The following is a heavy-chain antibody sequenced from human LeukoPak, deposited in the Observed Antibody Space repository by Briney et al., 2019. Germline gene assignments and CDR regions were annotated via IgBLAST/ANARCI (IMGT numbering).Heavy chain of an antibody. D-gene: IGHD2-8*02. J-gene: IGHJ4*02. CDR3: ARESASGYWYFDY. CDR2: ISYDGSNK. V-gene: IGHV3-30-3*01. CDR1: GSTFSSYA. Sequence: GGSLRLSCAASGSTFSSYAMHWVRQAPGKGLGWVAIISYDGSNKYYADSVKGRFTISRDNSKNTLYLQMNSLRAEDTAVFYCARESASGYWYFDYWGLGALVTVSS.